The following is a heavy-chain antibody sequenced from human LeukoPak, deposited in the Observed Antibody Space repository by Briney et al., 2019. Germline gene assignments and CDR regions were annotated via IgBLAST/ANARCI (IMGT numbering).Heavy chain of an antibody. V-gene: IGHV3-23*01. J-gene: IGHJ4*02. Sequence: PGGSLRLSCAASGFTFSSYAMSWVRQAPGKGLEWVSAISGSGGSNYYADSVRGGFIISRDNSKNTLYLQMNSLRAEDTAVYYCAKGDIVVVVAARTDYWGQGTLVTVSS. D-gene: IGHD2-15*01. CDR2: ISGSGGSN. CDR3: AKGDIVVVVAARTDY. CDR1: GFTFSSYA.